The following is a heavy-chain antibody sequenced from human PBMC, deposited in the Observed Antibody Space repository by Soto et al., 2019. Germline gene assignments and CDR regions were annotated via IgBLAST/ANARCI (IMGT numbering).Heavy chain of an antibody. D-gene: IGHD5-12*01. CDR2: IYYSGTT. CDR3: ARSPSGYAVYFDY. Sequence: SETLSLTCTISGGSISSTSYYWGWIRQPPGKGLEWIGSIYYSGTTYYNPSLKSRVIISVETSKNQFSLKLSSVTAADTAVYYCARSPSGYAVYFDYWGQGTLVTVSS. J-gene: IGHJ4*02. CDR1: GGSISSTSYY. V-gene: IGHV4-39*01.